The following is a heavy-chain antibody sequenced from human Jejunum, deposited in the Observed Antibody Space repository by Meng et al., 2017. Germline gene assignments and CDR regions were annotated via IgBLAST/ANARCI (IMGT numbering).Heavy chain of an antibody. J-gene: IGHJ4*02. CDR2: SRDKTQSYSI. V-gene: IGHV3-72*01. CDR3: TRGFCGGGTCYSGLT. Sequence: GESLKISCTVSGFTLSDHYMDWVRQAPGKGLEWVGRSRDKTQSYSIEYAASVKGRFIISRDDSQQSLYLQMNSLQTDDTAMYYCTRGFCGGGTCYSGLTWGQGNLVTVSS. D-gene: IGHD2-21*01. CDR1: GFTLSDHY.